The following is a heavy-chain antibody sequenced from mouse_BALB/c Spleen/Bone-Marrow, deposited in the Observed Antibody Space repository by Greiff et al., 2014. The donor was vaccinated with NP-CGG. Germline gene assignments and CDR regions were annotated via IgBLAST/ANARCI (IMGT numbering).Heavy chain of an antibody. CDR2: IDPANGNT. J-gene: IGHJ4*01. D-gene: IGHD2-1*01. Sequence: EVQVVESGAELVKPGASVKLSCTASGFNIKDTYMHWVKQRPEQGLEWIGRIDPANGNTKYDPKFQGKATITADTSSNTAYLQLSRLTSEDTAVYYCARYGNCLGYYGMDDWGQGTSVTVSS. CDR3: ARYGNCLGYYGMDD. V-gene: IGHV14-3*02. CDR1: GFNIKDTY.